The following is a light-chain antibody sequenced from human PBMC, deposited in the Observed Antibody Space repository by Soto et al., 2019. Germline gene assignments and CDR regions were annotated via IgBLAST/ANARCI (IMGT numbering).Light chain of an antibody. J-gene: IGLJ2*01. CDR3: TSYAAGKNVV. Sequence: QSALTQPPSASGSPGQSVTISCTGTSSDVGNYNYVSWYQQYPGKAPKLMIYEVNKRPSGVPDRFSGSKSGNTASLTVSGLQAEDEAVYYCTSYAAGKNVVFGGGTQLTVL. CDR1: SSDVGNYNY. CDR2: EVN. V-gene: IGLV2-8*01.